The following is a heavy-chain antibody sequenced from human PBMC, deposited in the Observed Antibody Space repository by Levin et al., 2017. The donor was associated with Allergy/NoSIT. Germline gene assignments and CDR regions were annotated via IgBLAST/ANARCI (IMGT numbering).Heavy chain of an antibody. J-gene: IGHJ4*02. CDR1: GFTFRSYS. Sequence: GGSLRLSCAASGFTFRSYSMNWVRQAPGRGLEWVSAISSHSSYIYYADSVKGRFTISRDDAKNSLYLQMNSLRAEDTAVYYCVTERRSGTFYTDWGQGTLVTVSS. D-gene: IGHD2/OR15-2a*01. CDR3: VTERRSGTFYTD. V-gene: IGHV3-21*04. CDR2: ISSHSSYI.